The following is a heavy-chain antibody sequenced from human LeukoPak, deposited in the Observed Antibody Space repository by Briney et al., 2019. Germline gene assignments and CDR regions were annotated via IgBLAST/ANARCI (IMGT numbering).Heavy chain of an antibody. CDR1: GGSISSYY. V-gene: IGHV4-59*01. CDR3: ARECLELGMDGGYYYMDV. D-gene: IGHD1-7*01. Sequence: PSETLSLTCTVSGGSISSYYWSWIRQPPGKGLEWIGYIYYSGSTNYNPSLKSRVTISVDTSKNQFSLKLSSVTAADTAVYYCARECLELGMDGGYYYMDVWGKGTTVTVSS. J-gene: IGHJ6*03. CDR2: IYYSGST.